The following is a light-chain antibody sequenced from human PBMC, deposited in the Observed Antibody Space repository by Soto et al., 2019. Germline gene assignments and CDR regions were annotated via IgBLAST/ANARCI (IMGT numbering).Light chain of an antibody. CDR3: QQRSEWRT. CDR2: DAS. J-gene: IGKJ1*01. Sequence: EIVLTQSPATLSLSPGERATLSCRASQSVSGDLAWYHHKPGQAPRLLIYDASTRALDTPARFAGSGSGTDYTLTISSLEPEDFAVYYCQQRSEWRTFGQGTKVDIK. V-gene: IGKV3-11*01. CDR1: QSVSGD.